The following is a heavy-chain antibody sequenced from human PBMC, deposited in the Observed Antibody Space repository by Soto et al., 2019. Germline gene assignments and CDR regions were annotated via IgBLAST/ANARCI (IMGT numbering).Heavy chain of an antibody. CDR2: ISSNGNTI. J-gene: IGHJ1*01. Sequence: EVQLVESGGGLVQPGGSLRLSCVASGFTFRSYSMNWVRQAPGTGLEWVSYISSNGNTIYYADSVKGRFTISRDNAKNSLYLQMHSLRAEDTAVYYCATKDYGDYDLGYFEHWGQGTLVTVSS. CDR3: ATKDYGDYDLGYFEH. V-gene: IGHV3-48*01. CDR1: GFTFRSYS. D-gene: IGHD4-17*01.